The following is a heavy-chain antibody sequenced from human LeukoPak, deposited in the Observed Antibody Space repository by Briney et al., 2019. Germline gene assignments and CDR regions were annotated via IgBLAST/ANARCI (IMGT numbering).Heavy chain of an antibody. V-gene: IGHV3-21*01. Sequence: PGGSLRLSCAASGFTFSSYSMNWVRQAPGKGLEWVSSISSSSSDIYYADSEKGRFTISRDNSKNTLYLQMNSLRAEDTAVYYCAKMGTKASPFNPDDYWGQGTLVTVSS. CDR1: GFTFSSYS. D-gene: IGHD7-27*01. J-gene: IGHJ4*02. CDR2: ISSSSSDI. CDR3: AKMGTKASPFNPDDY.